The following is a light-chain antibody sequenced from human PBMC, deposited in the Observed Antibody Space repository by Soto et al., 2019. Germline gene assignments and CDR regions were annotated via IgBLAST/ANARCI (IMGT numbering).Light chain of an antibody. CDR1: SSDVGSYDY. J-gene: IGLJ3*02. CDR3: SSYAGSNNWGV. V-gene: IGLV2-8*01. CDR2: EVS. Sequence: QSALTQPPSASGSPGQSVTISCTGTSSDVGSYDYVSWYQQHPGTAPKLMIYEVSKRPSGVPDRFSGSKSGNTASLTVSGLQAEDEADYYCSSYAGSNNWGVFGGGTKLTVL.